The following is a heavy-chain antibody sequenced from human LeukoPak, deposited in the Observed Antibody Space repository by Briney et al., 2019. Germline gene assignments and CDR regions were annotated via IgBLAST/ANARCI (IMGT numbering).Heavy chain of an antibody. CDR2: ISGSGSLT. J-gene: IGHJ4*02. Sequence: GGSLRLSCAASGFTFSTYAMSWVRQAPGKGLEWVSSISGSGSLTYYAGSVKGRFTISRDNSKNTLYLQMNSLRVEDTAVYYCAKDRPNYYDSSGHFYRRDGDYWGQGTLVTVSS. CDR1: GFTFSTYA. D-gene: IGHD3-22*01. V-gene: IGHV3-23*01. CDR3: AKDRPNYYDSSGHFYRRDGDY.